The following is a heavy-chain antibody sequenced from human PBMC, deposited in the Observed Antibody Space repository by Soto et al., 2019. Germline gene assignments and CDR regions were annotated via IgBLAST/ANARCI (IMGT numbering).Heavy chain of an antibody. CDR3: ARGRDTAMVTAGMYV. J-gene: IGHJ6*02. V-gene: IGHV1-18*01. Sequence: ASVKVSCKTSGYTFTSYCISWVRQAPGQGLEWMGWISTYKGNTNYAQKFQGRVTMTTDTSTSTAYMELRSLRSDDTAVYYCARGRDTAMVTAGMYVWGQGTTVTVSS. CDR1: GYTFTSYC. CDR2: ISTYKGNT. D-gene: IGHD5-18*01.